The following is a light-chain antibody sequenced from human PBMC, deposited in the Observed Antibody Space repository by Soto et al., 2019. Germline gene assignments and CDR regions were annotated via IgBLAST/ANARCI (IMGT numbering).Light chain of an antibody. CDR2: DAS. Sequence: EIVLTQSPATLSLSPGERATLSCRASQSVNTYLAWYQQKPGQAPRLLIYDASKRAPGIPARFSCSGSGTDLTLTIRRLQPEDFAVYYCQQYGSSPRTFGQGTTVDIK. V-gene: IGKV3-11*01. J-gene: IGKJ1*01. CDR1: QSVNTY. CDR3: QQYGSSPRT.